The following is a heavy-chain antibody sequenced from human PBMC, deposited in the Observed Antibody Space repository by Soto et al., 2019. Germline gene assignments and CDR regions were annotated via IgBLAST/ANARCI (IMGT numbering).Heavy chain of an antibody. CDR3: ARGLAVAGTLYYYFGMDV. D-gene: IGHD6-19*01. V-gene: IGHV1-69*13. J-gene: IGHJ6*02. CDR1: GGTFSSYA. Sequence: SSVKVSCKASGGTFSSYAISWVRQAPGQGLEWMGGIIPIFGTANYAQKFQGRVTITADESTSTAYMELSSLRSEDTAVYYCARGLAVAGTLYYYFGMDVWGQGTTVPVSS. CDR2: IIPIFGTA.